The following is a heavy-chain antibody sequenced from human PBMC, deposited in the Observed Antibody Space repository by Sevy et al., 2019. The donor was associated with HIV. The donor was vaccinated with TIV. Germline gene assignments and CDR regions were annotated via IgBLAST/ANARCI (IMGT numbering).Heavy chain of an antibody. J-gene: IGHJ6*02. CDR1: GFTFSTYA. D-gene: IGHD2-15*01. V-gene: IGHV3-23*01. CDR3: AKGDRTFYGLDV. CDR2: ISGSGGST. Sequence: GGSLRLSCAASGFTFSTYAMSWVRQAPGKGLEWVSAISGSGGSTYYADSLKGRFTIFRDNSKNTLSLQMNSLRAEDTAVYYCAKGDRTFYGLDVWGQRTTVTVSS.